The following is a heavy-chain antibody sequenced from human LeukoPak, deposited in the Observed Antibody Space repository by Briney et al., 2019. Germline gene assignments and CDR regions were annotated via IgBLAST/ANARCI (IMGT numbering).Heavy chain of an antibody. V-gene: IGHV1-69*06. CDR3: ARGPGIAVAGTPYYYYYYMDV. J-gene: IGHJ6*03. CDR2: IIPIFGTA. Sequence: GASVKVSCKASGGTFSSYAISWVRQAPGQGLEWMGGIIPIFGTANYAQKFQGRVTITADKSTSTAYMELSSLRSEDTAVYYCARGPGIAVAGTPYYYYYYMDVWGKGTTVTISS. D-gene: IGHD6-19*01. CDR1: GGTFSSYA.